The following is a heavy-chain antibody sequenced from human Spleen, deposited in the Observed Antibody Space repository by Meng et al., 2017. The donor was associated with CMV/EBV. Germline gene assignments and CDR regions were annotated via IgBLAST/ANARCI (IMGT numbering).Heavy chain of an antibody. V-gene: IGHV4-34*01. CDR1: GGSFSGYY. CDR2: INHSGST. D-gene: IGHD4-17*01. CDR3: ATGTTGFISY. Sequence: QLQLQQWGAGLLKTSETLSLTCAVYGGSFSGYYWSWIRQPTGKGLEWIGEINHSGSTNYNPSLKSRVTISVDTSKTQFSLKLSSVTAADTAVYYCATGTTGFISYWGQGTLVTVSS. J-gene: IGHJ4*02.